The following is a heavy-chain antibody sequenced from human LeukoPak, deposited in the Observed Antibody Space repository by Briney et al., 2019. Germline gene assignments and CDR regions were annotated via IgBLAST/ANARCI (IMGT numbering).Heavy chain of an antibody. V-gene: IGHV1-2*02. CDR2: INPNSGGT. Sequence: ASVKVSCKASGYTFTGCYMHWVRQAPGQGLEWMGWINPNSGGTNYAQKFQGRVTMTRDTSISTAYMELSRLRSDDTAVYYCARVYCSSTSCYGYFDYWGQGTLVTVSS. D-gene: IGHD2-2*01. CDR3: ARVYCSSTSCYGYFDY. J-gene: IGHJ4*02. CDR1: GYTFTGCY.